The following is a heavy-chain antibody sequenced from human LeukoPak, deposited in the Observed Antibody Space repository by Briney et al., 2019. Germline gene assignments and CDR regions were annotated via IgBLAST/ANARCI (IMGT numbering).Heavy chain of an antibody. V-gene: IGHV3-73*01. CDR3: TIPGRLGAYDSSGYPDY. Sequence: GGSLRLSCAASGFTFIGSAMHWVRQASGKGLEWVGRIRSKANSYATAYAASVKGRFTISRDDSKNTAYLQMNSLKTEDTAVYYCTIPGRLGAYDSSGYPDYWGQGTLVTVSS. CDR2: IRSKANSYAT. J-gene: IGHJ4*02. D-gene: IGHD3-22*01. CDR1: GFTFIGSA.